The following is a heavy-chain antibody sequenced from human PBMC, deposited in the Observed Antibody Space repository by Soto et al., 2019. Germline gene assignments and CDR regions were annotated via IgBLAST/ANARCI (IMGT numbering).Heavy chain of an antibody. Sequence: PGESLKISCKGSGYSFTIYWISWVRQMSGKGLEWMGRIDPRDSYSTYSPSFQGHVTMSADKSINTAYLQWSSLVASDTAMYYCARTYYYGSRSYYIFDFWGRGTLVTVSS. CDR1: GYSFTIYW. V-gene: IGHV5-10-1*01. CDR2: IDPRDSYS. D-gene: IGHD3-10*01. CDR3: ARTYYYGSRSYYIFDF. J-gene: IGHJ4*02.